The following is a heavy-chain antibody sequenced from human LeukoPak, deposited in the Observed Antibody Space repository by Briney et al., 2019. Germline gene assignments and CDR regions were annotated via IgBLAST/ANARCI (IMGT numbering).Heavy chain of an antibody. CDR3: ARDRSSAY. V-gene: IGHV3-48*01. J-gene: IGHJ4*02. CDR1: GFTFSSYN. D-gene: IGHD2-15*01. CDR2: ITSGSGTI. Sequence: GGSLRLSCAASGFTFSSYNMNWVRQAPGKGLEWVSYITSGSGTIYYADSVKGRFTISRDNARNSLYLQMNSLRAEDTAVCYCARDRSSAYWGQGTLVTVSS.